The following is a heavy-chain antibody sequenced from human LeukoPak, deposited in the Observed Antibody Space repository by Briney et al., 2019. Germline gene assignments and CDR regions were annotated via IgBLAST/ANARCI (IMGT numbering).Heavy chain of an antibody. D-gene: IGHD1-1*01. CDR2: IRPGGDGP. V-gene: IGHV1-46*01. Sequence: ASVKVSCKASGGTFSSYAISWVRQAPGQGLEWLGIIRPGGDGPSYAQKFQGRVTMTRDMSTSTVYMELSSLTSDDTAVYYCGRDPTYRNYFDSWSQGTLVTVSS. CDR1: GGTFSSYA. J-gene: IGHJ4*02. CDR3: GRDPTYRNYFDS.